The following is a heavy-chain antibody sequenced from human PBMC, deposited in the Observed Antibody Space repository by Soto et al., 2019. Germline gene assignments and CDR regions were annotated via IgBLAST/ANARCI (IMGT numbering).Heavy chain of an antibody. Sequence: PVGSLRLSCAASGFTFSSYGMHWVRQAPGKGLEWVAVISYDGSNKYYADSVKGRFTISRDNSKNTLYLQMSSLRAEDTAVYYCAKDLGYSSDYDYWGQGTLVTVSS. D-gene: IGHD6-25*01. V-gene: IGHV3-30*18. J-gene: IGHJ4*02. CDR1: GFTFSSYG. CDR2: ISYDGSNK. CDR3: AKDLGYSSDYDY.